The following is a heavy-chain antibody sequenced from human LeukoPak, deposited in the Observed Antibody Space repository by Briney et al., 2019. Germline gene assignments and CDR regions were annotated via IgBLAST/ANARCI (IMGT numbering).Heavy chain of an antibody. V-gene: IGHV3-13*01. J-gene: IGHJ4*02. CDR3: ARGYGTTVTTDFDY. CDR1: GFTFSSYD. D-gene: IGHD4-17*01. Sequence: PGGSLRLSCAASGFTFSSYDMHWVRQATGKGLEWVSAIGTAGDTYYPGSVKGRFTISRENAKNSLYLQMNSLRAGDTAVYYCARGYGTTVTTDFDYWGQGTLVTVSS. CDR2: IGTAGDT.